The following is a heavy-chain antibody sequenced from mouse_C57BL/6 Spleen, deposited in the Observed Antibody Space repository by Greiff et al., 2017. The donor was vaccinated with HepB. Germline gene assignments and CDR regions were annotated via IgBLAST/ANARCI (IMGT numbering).Heavy chain of an antibody. V-gene: IGHV1-42*01. CDR3: ARRGGSGHFDY. Sequence: EVKLVESGPELVKPGASVKISCKASGYSFTGYYMNWVKQSPEKSLEWIGEINPSTGGTTYNQKFKAKATLTVDKSSSTAYMQLKSLTSEDSAVYYCARRGGSGHFDYWGQGTTLTVSS. CDR1: GYSFTGYY. D-gene: IGHD3-2*02. J-gene: IGHJ2*01. CDR2: INPSTGGT.